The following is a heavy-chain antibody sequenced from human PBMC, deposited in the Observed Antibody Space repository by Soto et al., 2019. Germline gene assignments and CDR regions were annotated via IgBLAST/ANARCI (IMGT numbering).Heavy chain of an antibody. Sequence: GASVKVSCKASGYTFSSYNMHWVRQAPGQGLEWMGISNPIGGSTTYAQKFQGRVTMTRDTSTSTVYMELSSLTSEDTAVYYCARAAYYYHSSAYFYPDYWGQGTLVTVSS. CDR3: ARAAYYYHSSAYFYPDY. CDR1: GYTFSSYN. D-gene: IGHD3-22*01. CDR2: SNPIGGST. J-gene: IGHJ4*02. V-gene: IGHV1-46*01.